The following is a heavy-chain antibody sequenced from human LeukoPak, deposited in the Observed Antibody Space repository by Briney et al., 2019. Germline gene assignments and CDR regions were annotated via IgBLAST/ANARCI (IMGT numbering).Heavy chain of an antibody. V-gene: IGHV4-61*01. D-gene: IGHD5-12*01. CDR1: GGSVSSGSYY. J-gene: IGHJ4*02. CDR2: IYYSGST. CDR3: AIGYSGYGPFDY. Sequence: SETLSLTCTVSGGSVSSGSYYWSWIRQPPGKGLEWIGYIYYSGSTSYNPSLKSRVTISVDTSKNQFSLKLSSVTAADTAVYYCAIGYSGYGPFDYWGQGTLVTVSS.